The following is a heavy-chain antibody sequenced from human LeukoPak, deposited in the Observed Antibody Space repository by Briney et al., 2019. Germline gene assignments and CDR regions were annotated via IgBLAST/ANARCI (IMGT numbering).Heavy chain of an antibody. CDR2: MNPNSGNT. V-gene: IGHV1-8*03. CDR3: ARGASRSFDY. Sequence: GASVKVSCKASGYTFISYGISWVRQAPGQGLEWMGWMNPNSGNTGYVQNFQGRVTITRTTSINTAYMELSSLRSEDTAVYYCARGASRSFDYWGQGTLVTVSS. CDR1: GYTFISYG. J-gene: IGHJ4*02.